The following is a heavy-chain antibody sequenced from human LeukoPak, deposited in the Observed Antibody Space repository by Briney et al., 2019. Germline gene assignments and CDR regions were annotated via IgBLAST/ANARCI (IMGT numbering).Heavy chain of an antibody. Sequence: SETLSLTCAVSGGSISSYYWSWIRQPPGKGLEWIGYIYYSVSTNYNPSLKSRVTISVDTSKTQFSLKLSSVTAADTAVYYCARGWGYFDYWGQGALVTVSS. CDR3: ARGWGYFDY. CDR1: GGSISSYY. CDR2: IYYSVST. V-gene: IGHV4-59*08. J-gene: IGHJ4*02. D-gene: IGHD3-16*01.